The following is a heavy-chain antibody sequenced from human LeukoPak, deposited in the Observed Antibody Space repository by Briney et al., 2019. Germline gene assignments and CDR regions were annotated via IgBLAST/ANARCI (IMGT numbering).Heavy chain of an antibody. CDR2: ISYDGSSK. J-gene: IGHJ4*02. CDR1: GFTFSSYG. CDR3: AKEGSVAGTRWGLDY. Sequence: GRSLRLSCAASGFTFSSYGMHWVRQAPGKGLEWVAVISYDGSSKSYADSVKDRFTISRDNSKNTLYLQMNSLRAEDTAVYYCAKEGSVAGTRWGLDYWGQGTLVTVSS. V-gene: IGHV3-30*18. D-gene: IGHD6-19*01.